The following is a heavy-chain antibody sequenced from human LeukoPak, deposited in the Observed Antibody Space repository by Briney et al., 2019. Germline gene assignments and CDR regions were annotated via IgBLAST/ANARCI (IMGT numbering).Heavy chain of an antibody. J-gene: IGHJ5*02. V-gene: IGHV1-18*01. Sequence: GASVKVSCKASGYTFTSYGISWVRQAAGQGLEWMGWISAYNGNTNYAQKLQGRVTMTTDTSTSTAYMELRSLRSDDTAVYYCARDYGLGSYPSWFDPWGQGTLVTVSS. D-gene: IGHD3-10*01. CDR3: ARDYGLGSYPSWFDP. CDR2: ISAYNGNT. CDR1: GYTFTSYG.